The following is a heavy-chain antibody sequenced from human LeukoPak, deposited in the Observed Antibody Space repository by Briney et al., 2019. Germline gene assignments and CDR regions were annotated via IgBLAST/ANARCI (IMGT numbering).Heavy chain of an antibody. D-gene: IGHD3-3*01. V-gene: IGHV3-7*03. J-gene: IGHJ4*02. CDR1: GFTFSSYW. CDR3: VVPSGYYFDY. CDR2: IKQDGSEK. Sequence: AGGSLRLSCAASGFTFSSYWMSWVRQAPGEGLEWVANIKQDGSEKYYVDSVKGRFTISRDNAKNSLYLQMNSLRAEDTAVYYCVVPSGYYFDYWGQGTLVTVSS.